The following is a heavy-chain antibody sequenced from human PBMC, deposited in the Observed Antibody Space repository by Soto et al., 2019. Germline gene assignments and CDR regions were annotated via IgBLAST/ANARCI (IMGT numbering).Heavy chain of an antibody. V-gene: IGHV4-59*08. CDR1: GGSISSYY. J-gene: IGHJ4*02. CDR3: ARVPLVRGNDY. D-gene: IGHD2-15*01. CDR2: IYYSGST. Sequence: SETLSLTCTVSGGSISSYYWSWIRQPPGKGLEWIGYIYYSGSTNYNPSLKSRVTISVDTSKNQFSLKLSSVTAADTAVYYCARVPLVRGNDYWGQGTLVTVSS.